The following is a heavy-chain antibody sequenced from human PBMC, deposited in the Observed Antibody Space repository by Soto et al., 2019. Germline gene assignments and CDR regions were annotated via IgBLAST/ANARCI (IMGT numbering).Heavy chain of an antibody. CDR3: GKDWGDGKHPIGS. CDR1: GFSFSYYG. CDR2: ILSDGRNE. V-gene: IGHV3-30*02. J-gene: IGHJ4*02. Sequence: GGSLRLSCAASGFSFSYYGMHWVRQAPGKGLDWVSLILSDGRNEYYADSVKGRFTISRDNSKNTVYLQMNSLRDDDTGVYYCGKDWGDGKHPIGSWGRGTLFTVSS. D-gene: IGHD3-10*01.